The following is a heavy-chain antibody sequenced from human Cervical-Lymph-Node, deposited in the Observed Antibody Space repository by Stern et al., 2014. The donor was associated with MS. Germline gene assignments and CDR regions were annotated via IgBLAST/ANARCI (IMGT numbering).Heavy chain of an antibody. CDR2: VYESGSA. J-gene: IGHJ3*02. Sequence: QVQLQESGPRLLKPSETLALICTVSGGSISRTSHYWGWIRQSPGKGLEWMGSVYESGSAKYSPSLKSRVTISVDTSKNQLSLKVNSVSGADAAVYYCARRRLTGYAFDIWGQGIMVTVSS. V-gene: IGHV4-39*01. CDR1: GGSISRTSHY. D-gene: IGHD7-27*01. CDR3: ARRRLTGYAFDI.